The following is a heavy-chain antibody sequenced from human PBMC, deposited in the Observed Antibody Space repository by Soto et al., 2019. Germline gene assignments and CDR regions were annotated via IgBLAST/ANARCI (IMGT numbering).Heavy chain of an antibody. V-gene: IGHV3-33*01. Sequence: QVQLVESGGGVVQPGRSLRLSCAASGFTFSSYGMHWVRQAPGKGLEWVAVIWYDGSNKYYADSVKGRFTISRDNSKNTLYLQMNSLRAEDTAVYYCARDLWELPGGAFDIWGQGTMVTVSS. CDR1: GFTFSSYG. CDR3: ARDLWELPGGAFDI. D-gene: IGHD1-26*01. J-gene: IGHJ3*02. CDR2: IWYDGSNK.